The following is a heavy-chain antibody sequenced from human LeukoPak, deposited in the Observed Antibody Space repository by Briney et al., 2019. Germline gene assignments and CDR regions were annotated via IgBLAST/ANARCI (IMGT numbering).Heavy chain of an antibody. Sequence: GGSPRLSCAASGFTFSSYAMSWVRQAPGKGLEWVSAISGSGGSTSYADSVKGRFTISRDNAKNTLYLQMNSLRAEDTAVYYCARVPKAYDSSGYYGRGAFDIWGQGTMVTVSS. V-gene: IGHV3-23*01. CDR2: ISGSGGST. CDR3: ARVPKAYDSSGYYGRGAFDI. CDR1: GFTFSSYA. J-gene: IGHJ3*02. D-gene: IGHD3-22*01.